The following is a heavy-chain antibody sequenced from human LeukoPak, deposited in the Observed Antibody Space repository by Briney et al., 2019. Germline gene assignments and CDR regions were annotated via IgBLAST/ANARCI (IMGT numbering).Heavy chain of an antibody. J-gene: IGHJ6*03. CDR1: EFMFSSYW. CDR3: ARADKIVVVPNYYMDV. D-gene: IGHD3-22*01. Sequence: GGSLRLSCAASEFMFSSYWMSWVRQAPGKGLEWVSSISTSSSYIYYADSVKGRFTISRDNAKNSLYLQMNSLRAEDTAVYYCARADKIVVVPNYYMDVWGKGTTVTVSS. CDR2: ISTSSSYI. V-gene: IGHV3-21*01.